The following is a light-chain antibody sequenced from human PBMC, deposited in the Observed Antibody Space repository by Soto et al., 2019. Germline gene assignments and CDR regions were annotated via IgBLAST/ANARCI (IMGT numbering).Light chain of an antibody. J-gene: IGKJ1*01. V-gene: IGKV3-15*01. Sequence: EIVMTQSPATLSVSPGERATLSCRASQSVNNNLAWYQQKPGQAPRLLIYGASTRATGIPAWFSGSGSGTEFTLTISSLQSEDFAVYYCQQYNNWPPWTFGQGTKVAFK. CDR1: QSVNNN. CDR2: GAS. CDR3: QQYNNWPPWT.